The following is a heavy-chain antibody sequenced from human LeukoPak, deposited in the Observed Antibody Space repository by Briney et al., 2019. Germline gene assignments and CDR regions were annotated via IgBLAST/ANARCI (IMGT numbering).Heavy chain of an antibody. CDR2: ILHDGSNK. CDR3: GRDGDSSGYFYFDN. CDR1: GFTFSSYA. Sequence: PGGSLRLSRAASGFTFSSYAMHWVRQAPGKGLEWVAAILHDGSNKYYADSVKGRFTISRDNSKNTLSLQMNSLRADDTAVYYCGRDGDSSGYFYFDNWGQGTLVTVSS. V-gene: IGHV3-30-3*01. D-gene: IGHD3-22*01. J-gene: IGHJ4*02.